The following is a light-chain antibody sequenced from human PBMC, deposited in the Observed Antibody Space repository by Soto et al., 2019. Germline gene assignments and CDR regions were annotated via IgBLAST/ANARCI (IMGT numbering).Light chain of an antibody. CDR1: QSVNNN. CDR2: SAS. J-gene: IGKJ3*01. CDR3: QQYNKWPLT. Sequence: EIVMTQSPVTLSVSAWESATLSCTASQSVNNNVAWYQQKPGHTPRLLIYSASIGATGTPARFSGSGAGSDFTLTISSLQSEDVAVYYCQQYNKWPLTFGPGTKVDI. V-gene: IGKV3-15*01.